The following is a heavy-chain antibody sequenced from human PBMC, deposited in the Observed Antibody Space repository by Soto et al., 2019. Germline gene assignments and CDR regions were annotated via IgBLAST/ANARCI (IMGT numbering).Heavy chain of an antibody. CDR2: ISHSGRV. CDR1: GDSISTNYF. Sequence: QVLLQESGPGLVQPSGTLSLSCAVSGDSISTNYFWGWVRQPPGKGLEWVGDISHSGRVNYNPSLKSRVTISRDKSKHQFSLKLNSVTAADTAVYYCARSVGWYAIDYWGQGTLVIVSS. J-gene: IGHJ4*02. D-gene: IGHD6-19*01. V-gene: IGHV4-4*02. CDR3: ARSVGWYAIDY.